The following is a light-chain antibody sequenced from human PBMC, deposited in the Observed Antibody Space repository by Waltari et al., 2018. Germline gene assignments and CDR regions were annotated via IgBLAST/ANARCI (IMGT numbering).Light chain of an antibody. CDR3: HQYYLTPWT. V-gene: IGKV3-15*01. CDR1: QSLSSN. J-gene: IGKJ1*01. CDR2: GAS. Sequence: IVMTQSPATLSVSPGEGATLSCKASQSLSSNVAWYQQKPGQLPRLLIYGASTRATGIPARFSGSGSGTEFTLTINGLQPEDAAVYFCHQYYLTPWTFGQGTKLEIK.